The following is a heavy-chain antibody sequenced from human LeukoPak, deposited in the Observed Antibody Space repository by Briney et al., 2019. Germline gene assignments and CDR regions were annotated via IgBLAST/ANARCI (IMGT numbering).Heavy chain of an antibody. CDR3: AAPQARGWYGFDFDY. V-gene: IGHV1-2*02. J-gene: IGHJ4*02. D-gene: IGHD6-19*01. Sequence: ASVKVSCMASGYTFTGYYMHWVRQAPGQGLEWMGWINPNSGGTNYAQKVQGRVTMTRDTSISTAYMELSRLRSDDTAVYYCAAPQARGWYGFDFDYWGQGTLVTVSS. CDR1: GYTFTGYY. CDR2: INPNSGGT.